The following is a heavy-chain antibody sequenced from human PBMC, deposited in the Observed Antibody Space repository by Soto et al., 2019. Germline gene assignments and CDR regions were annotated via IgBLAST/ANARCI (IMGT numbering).Heavy chain of an antibody. J-gene: IGHJ3*02. V-gene: IGHV1-18*01. CDR1: GYTFTSYG. Sequence: ASVKVSFKASGYTFTSYGISWVRQAPGQGLEWMGWISAYNGNTNYAQKLQGRVTMTTDTSTSTAYMELRSLRSDDTAVYYCAYTRWVKGVSSAPLAFDIWGQGTMVT. D-gene: IGHD3-10*01. CDR2: ISAYNGNT. CDR3: AYTRWVKGVSSAPLAFDI.